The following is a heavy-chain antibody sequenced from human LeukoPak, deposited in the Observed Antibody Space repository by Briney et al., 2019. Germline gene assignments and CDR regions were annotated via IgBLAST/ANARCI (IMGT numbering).Heavy chain of an antibody. CDR2: ISSSSSTI. CDR3: ARVLWFGSRTYGMDV. D-gene: IGHD3-10*01. V-gene: IGHV3-48*02. Sequence: GGSLRLSCAASGFTFSSDSMTWVRQAPGKGLEWVSYISSSSSTIYYADSVKGRFTISRDNAKNSLYLQMNSLRDEDTAVYYCARVLWFGSRTYGMDVWGQGTTVTVSS. CDR1: GFTFSSDS. J-gene: IGHJ6*02.